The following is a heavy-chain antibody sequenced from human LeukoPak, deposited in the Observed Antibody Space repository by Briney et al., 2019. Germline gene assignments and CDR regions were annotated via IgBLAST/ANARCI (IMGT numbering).Heavy chain of an antibody. Sequence: PGGSLRLSCAASGLTFSDYYMTWIRQAPGKGLEWVSSISGTGTTIYSADSVRGRFTVSRDNARNSLFLHMNSLRAEDTAVYYCAVQITMIVVVRYFDYWGQGTLVTVSS. CDR3: AVQITMIVVVRYFDY. CDR2: ISGTGTTI. D-gene: IGHD3-22*01. J-gene: IGHJ4*02. CDR1: GLTFSDYY. V-gene: IGHV3-11*04.